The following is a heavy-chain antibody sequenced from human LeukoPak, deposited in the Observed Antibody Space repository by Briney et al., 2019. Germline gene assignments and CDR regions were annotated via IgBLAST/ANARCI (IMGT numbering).Heavy chain of an antibody. D-gene: IGHD6-13*01. CDR3: ARGPRWLAAAGNPYYFDY. CDR2: MNPNSGNT. V-gene: IGHV1-8*03. CDR1: GYTFTNYD. Sequence: ASVEVSCKASGYTFTNYDINWGPQATGQGLEGMGWMNPNSGNTGYAQKFQGRVSITRITSISTAYMELSSLRSEDTAVYYCARGPRWLAAAGNPYYFDYWGQGTLVTVSS. J-gene: IGHJ4*02.